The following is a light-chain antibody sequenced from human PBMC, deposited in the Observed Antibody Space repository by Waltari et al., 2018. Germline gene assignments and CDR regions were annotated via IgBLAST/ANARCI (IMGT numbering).Light chain of an antibody. J-gene: IGKJ4*01. V-gene: IGKV1-39*01. CDR1: QGINRE. CDR3: QQNSATPLT. CDR2: TAS. Sequence: DIQMTQSPSSLSASVGDRVTVTCRASQGINRELSWYQQKQGKAPTLLIYTASSLQNGVSSRSSGSGSGPDFTLNTSRLQPYDGATNCCQQNSATPLTFGGGTKVGI.